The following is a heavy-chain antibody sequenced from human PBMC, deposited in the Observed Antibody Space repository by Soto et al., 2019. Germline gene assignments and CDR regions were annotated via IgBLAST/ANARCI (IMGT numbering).Heavy chain of an antibody. V-gene: IGHV1-18*01. J-gene: IGHJ6*02. CDR1: GYTFTSYG. CDR3: ARARAWEPAAIDYYYGMDV. D-gene: IGHD2-2*02. CDR2: ISAYNGST. Sequence: GASVKVSCKASGYTFTSYGISWVRQAPGQGLEWMGWISAYNGSTNYAQKLQGRVTMTTDTSTSTAYMELRSLRSDDTAVYYCARARAWEPAAIDYYYGMDVWGQGTTVTVSS.